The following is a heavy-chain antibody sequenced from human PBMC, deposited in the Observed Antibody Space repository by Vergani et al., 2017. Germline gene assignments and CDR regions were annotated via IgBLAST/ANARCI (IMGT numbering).Heavy chain of an antibody. CDR1: GGTFSSYA. Sequence: QVQLVQSGAEVKKPGSSVKVSCKASGGTFSSYAISWVRQAPGQGLEWMGGIIPIFGTANYAQKFQGRVTITADESTSTAYRELSSLRSEDTAVYYCARWRYYGSGSYWVYYYGMDVWGQGTTVTVSS. D-gene: IGHD3-10*01. V-gene: IGHV1-69*01. CDR2: IIPIFGTA. J-gene: IGHJ6*02. CDR3: ARWRYYGSGSYWVYYYGMDV.